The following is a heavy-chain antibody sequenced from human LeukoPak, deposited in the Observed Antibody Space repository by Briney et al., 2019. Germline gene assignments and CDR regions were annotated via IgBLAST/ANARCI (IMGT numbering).Heavy chain of an antibody. CDR1: GYTFIGYY. D-gene: IGHD2-15*01. V-gene: IGHV1-2*02. J-gene: IGHJ4*02. CDR3: ARGIVVVVAATQDY. Sequence: ASVKVSCKTSGYTFIGYYMHWVRQAPGQGLEWMGWINPNSGGTHYAQKFQGRVTMTRDTSVSTGYMELSRLRSDDTAVYYCARGIVVVVAATQDYWGQGTLATVSS. CDR2: INPNSGGT.